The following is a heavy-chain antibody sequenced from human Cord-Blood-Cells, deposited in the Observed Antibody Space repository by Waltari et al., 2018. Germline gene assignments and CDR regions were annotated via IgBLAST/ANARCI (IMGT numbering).Heavy chain of an antibody. Sequence: EVQLVQSGAEVKKPGESLKISCKGSGYSFTSYWIGWVRQMPGKGLEWMGVIYPGDSDTRYSPSFQGLVTISADTSISTAYLQWSSLKASDTAMYYCARHGRKSAYCGGDCYIDHWGQGTLVTVSS. CDR1: GYSFTSYW. J-gene: IGHJ4*02. CDR3: ARHGRKSAYCGGDCYIDH. V-gene: IGHV5-51*01. CDR2: IYPGDSDT. D-gene: IGHD2-21*02.